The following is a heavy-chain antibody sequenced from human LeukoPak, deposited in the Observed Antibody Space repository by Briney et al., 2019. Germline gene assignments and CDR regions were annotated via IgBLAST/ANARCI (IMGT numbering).Heavy chain of an antibody. D-gene: IGHD2-2*01. CDR3: AGRGGVVVPAAMFSRAYYFDY. V-gene: IGHV4-39*07. J-gene: IGHJ4*02. Sequence: SETLSLTCTVSGGSISSNNYYWVWIRQPPGEGLEWIGSIYYTGSTYYNPSLKSRVTISVDTSKNQFSLKLSSVTAADTAVYYCAGRGGVVVPAAMFSRAYYFDYWGQGTLVTVSS. CDR1: GGSISSNNYY. CDR2: IYYTGST.